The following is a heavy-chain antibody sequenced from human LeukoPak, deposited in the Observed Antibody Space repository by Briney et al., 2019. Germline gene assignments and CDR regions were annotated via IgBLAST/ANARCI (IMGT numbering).Heavy chain of an antibody. V-gene: IGHV3-30-3*01. CDR1: GFTFSSYS. D-gene: IGHD5-18*01. CDR3: ARGRRNTAMVYFFDY. CDR2: ISYDAIHR. J-gene: IGHJ4*02. Sequence: GGSLRLSCAASGFTFSSYSMHWVRQAPGKGLEWVTIISYDAIHRYYADSVKGRFTISRDNSKNTLYLQINSLRAEDTAVYFCARGRRNTAMVYFFDYWGQGTLVTVSS.